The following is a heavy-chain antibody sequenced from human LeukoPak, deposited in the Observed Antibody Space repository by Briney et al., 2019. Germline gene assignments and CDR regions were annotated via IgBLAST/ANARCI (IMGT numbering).Heavy chain of an antibody. CDR1: GFTFSSYG. V-gene: IGHV3-33*01. J-gene: IGHJ6*02. CDR3: ARDSQPGTDYYYYYYGMDV. CDR2: IWYDGSNK. D-gene: IGHD2-2*01. Sequence: GGSLRLSCAASGFTFSSYGMHWVRQAPGKGLEWVAVIWYDGSNKYYADSVKGRFTISRDNSKNTLYLQMNSLRAEDTAVYYCARDSQPGTDYYYYYYGMDVWGQGTTVTVSS.